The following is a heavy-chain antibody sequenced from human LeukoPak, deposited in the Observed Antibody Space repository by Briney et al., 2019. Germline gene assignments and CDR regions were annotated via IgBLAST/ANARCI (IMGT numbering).Heavy chain of an antibody. J-gene: IGHJ4*02. CDR1: GGSFSGYY. D-gene: IGHD3-22*01. V-gene: IGHV4-34*01. CDR3: ARRSKYYYDSSGYFY. Sequence: PSETLSLTCAVYGGSFSGYYWSWIRQPPGKGLEWIGEINHSGSTNYNPSLKSRVTISVDTSKNQFSLKLSSVTAADTAVYYCARRSKYYYDSSGYFYWGQGTLVTVSS. CDR2: INHSGST.